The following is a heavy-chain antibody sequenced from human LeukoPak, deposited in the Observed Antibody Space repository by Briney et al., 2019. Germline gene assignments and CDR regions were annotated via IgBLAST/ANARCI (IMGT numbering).Heavy chain of an antibody. D-gene: IGHD4-17*01. J-gene: IGHJ4*02. V-gene: IGHV3-48*03. Sequence: QSGGSLRLSCGASGFTFSSYAMNWVRQAPGKGLEWVAYIGSSGTTVYYADSVKGRFTISRDNAENSLYLQMNSLRIEDTAVYYCARIMTTVTFFDYWGQGTLVTVSS. CDR3: ARIMTTVTFFDY. CDR2: IGSSGTTV. CDR1: GFTFSSYA.